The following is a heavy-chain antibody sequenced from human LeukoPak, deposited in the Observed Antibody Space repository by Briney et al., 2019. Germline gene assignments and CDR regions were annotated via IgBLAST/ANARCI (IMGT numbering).Heavy chain of an antibody. CDR3: ARDQGIFDY. CDR2: IKEDGSVK. Sequence: PGESLRLSCAASGFTFSRYWMSWVRQAPGKGLEWVANIKEDGSVKYYVESVKGRFTISRDNAKNSLYLQMNSLRDEDSAVYYCARDQGIFDYWGQGTLVTVSS. CDR1: GFTFSRYW. J-gene: IGHJ4*02. V-gene: IGHV3-7*01.